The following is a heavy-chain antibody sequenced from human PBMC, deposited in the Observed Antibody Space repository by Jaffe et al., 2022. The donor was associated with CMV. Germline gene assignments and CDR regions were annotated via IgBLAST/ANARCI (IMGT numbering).Heavy chain of an antibody. CDR3: ARPDLG. V-gene: IGHV3-7*03. CDR1: GFTFSSYW. J-gene: IGHJ4*02. Sequence: EVQLVESGGGLVQPGGSVRLSCAASGFTFSSYWMSWVRQAPGKGLEWVANIKQDGSQTNYVDSVKGRFTISRDNAKNLLYLQMNSLRVEDTAMYFCARPDLGWGQGILVTVSS. CDR2: IKQDGSQT.